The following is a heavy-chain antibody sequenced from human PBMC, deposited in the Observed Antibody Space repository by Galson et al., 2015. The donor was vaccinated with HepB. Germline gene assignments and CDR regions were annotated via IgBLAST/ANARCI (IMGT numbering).Heavy chain of an antibody. D-gene: IGHD1-26*01. CDR2: ISYDGSNK. Sequence: SLRLSCAASGFTFSTYGMHWVRQAPGKGLEWVALISYDGSNKYYADSVKGRFTISRDNSKNTLFLQMNSLRPEDTAVYYCAKEVASSGSYYGYDALDIWGQGTTVTVSS. CDR1: GFTFSTYG. CDR3: AKEVASSGSYYGYDALDI. J-gene: IGHJ3*02. V-gene: IGHV3-30*18.